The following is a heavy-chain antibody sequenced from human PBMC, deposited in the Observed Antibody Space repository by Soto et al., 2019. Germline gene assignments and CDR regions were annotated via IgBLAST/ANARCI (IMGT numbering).Heavy chain of an antibody. CDR3: ALSHFYGQTTIDY. V-gene: IGHV1-24*01. D-gene: IGHD1-1*01. J-gene: IGHJ4*02. Sequence: ASVKVSCKGSGYTLTELSMHWVRQAPGKGLEWMGGFDPEDGETIYAQKFQGRVTMTEDTSTDTAYMELSSLRSEDTAVYYCALSHFYGQTTIDYWGQGTLVTVSS. CDR2: FDPEDGET. CDR1: GYTLTELS.